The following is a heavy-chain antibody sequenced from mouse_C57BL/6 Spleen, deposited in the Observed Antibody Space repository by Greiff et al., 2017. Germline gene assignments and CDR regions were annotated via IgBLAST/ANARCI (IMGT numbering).Heavy chain of an antibody. CDR3: ARAPHYTGFAY. V-gene: IGHV1-80*01. J-gene: IGHJ3*01. Sequence: QVQLKQSGAELVKPGASVKISCKASGYAFSSYWMNWVKQRPGKGLEWIGQIYPGDGDTNYNGKFKGKATLTADKSSSTAYMQLSSLTSQETAVYICARAPHYTGFAYTGEESLVTLSA. CDR2: IYPGDGDT. CDR1: GYAFSSYW. D-gene: IGHD1-2*01.